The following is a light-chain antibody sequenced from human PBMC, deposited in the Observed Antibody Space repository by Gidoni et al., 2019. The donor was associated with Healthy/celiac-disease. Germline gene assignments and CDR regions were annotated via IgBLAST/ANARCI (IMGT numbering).Light chain of an antibody. Sequence: DIQMTQSPSSLSASVGDRATITCRASQGIRNDLDWYQQRPGKAPKRLIYAASSLRSGVPSRFSGGGSGTEFTLTISGLQPEDFETCYCLRHSSYPWTFGRGTKVEIK. CDR2: AAS. CDR3: LRHSSYPWT. V-gene: IGKV1-17*01. J-gene: IGKJ1*01. CDR1: QGIRND.